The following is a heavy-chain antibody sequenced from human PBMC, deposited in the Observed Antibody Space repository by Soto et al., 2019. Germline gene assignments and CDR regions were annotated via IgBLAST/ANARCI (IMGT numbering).Heavy chain of an antibody. V-gene: IGHV1-69*13. CDR3: ARAPFRNRPKNYYDSSGYYSNYPSKYYYYGMDV. CDR1: GGTFSSYA. J-gene: IGHJ6*02. D-gene: IGHD3-22*01. CDR2: IIPIFGTA. Sequence: EASVKVSCKASGGTFSSYAISWVRQAPGQGLEWMGGIIPIFGTANYAQKFQGRVTITADESTSTAYMELSSLRSEDTAVYYCARAPFRNRPKNYYDSSGYYSNYPSKYYYYGMDVWGQGTTVTVSS.